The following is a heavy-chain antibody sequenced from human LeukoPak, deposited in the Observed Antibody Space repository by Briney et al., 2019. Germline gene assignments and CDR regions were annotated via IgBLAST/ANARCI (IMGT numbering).Heavy chain of an antibody. D-gene: IGHD3-3*01. CDR1: GFTFSTFA. V-gene: IGHV3-7*01. J-gene: IGHJ4*02. CDR3: ARDLSG. CDR2: IKQDGSEK. Sequence: GGSLRLSCAASGFTFSTFAMHWVRQSPGKGLEWVANIKQDGSEKYYVDSVKGRFTISRDNAKNSLYLQMNSLRAEDTAVYYCARDLSGCGQGTLVTVSS.